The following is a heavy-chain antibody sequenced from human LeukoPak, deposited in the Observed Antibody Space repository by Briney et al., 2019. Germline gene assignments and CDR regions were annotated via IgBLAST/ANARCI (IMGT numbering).Heavy chain of an antibody. J-gene: IGHJ4*02. V-gene: IGHV4-59*01. Sequence: SETLSLTCTVSGGSISSYYWSWIRQPPGKGLEWIGYIYYSGSTNYNPSLKSRVTISVDTSKNQFSLKLSSVTAADTAAYYCARASSIAARRYYFDYWGQGTLVTVSS. CDR2: IYYSGST. CDR3: ARASSIAARRYYFDY. CDR1: GGSISSYY. D-gene: IGHD6-6*01.